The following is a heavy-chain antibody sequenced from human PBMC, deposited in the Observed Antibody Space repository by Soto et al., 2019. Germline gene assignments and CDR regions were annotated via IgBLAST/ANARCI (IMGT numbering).Heavy chain of an antibody. J-gene: IGHJ5*02. CDR2: ISGSGGST. D-gene: IGHD6-19*01. V-gene: IGHV3-23*01. Sequence: EVQLLESGGGLVQPGGSLRLSCAASGFTFSSYAMSWVRQAPGKGLEWVSAISGSGGSTYYADSVKGRFTNSRDNSKNTLYLQMNGLRAEDTAVYYCAKVRRGGSGWRGFDPWGQGTLVTVSS. CDR3: AKVRRGGSGWRGFDP. CDR1: GFTFSSYA.